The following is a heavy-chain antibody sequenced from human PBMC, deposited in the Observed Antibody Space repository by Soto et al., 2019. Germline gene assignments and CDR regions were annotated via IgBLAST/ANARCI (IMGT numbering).Heavy chain of an antibody. D-gene: IGHD3-22*01. V-gene: IGHV3-23*01. CDR1: GFTFSSYA. CDR3: AKTLYYYDTSGYQ. Sequence: EVQLLESGGGLVQPGGSLRLSCAASGFTFSSYAMSWVRQAPGKGLVWVSAISGSGGSTYYADSVKGRFTISRDNSKNTLYLQLSSLRAEDTAVYYCAKTLYYYDTSGYQWGQGTLGTVSS. J-gene: IGHJ4*02. CDR2: ISGSGGST.